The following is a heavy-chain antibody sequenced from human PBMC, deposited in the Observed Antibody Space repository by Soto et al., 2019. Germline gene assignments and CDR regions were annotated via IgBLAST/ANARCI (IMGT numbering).Heavy chain of an antibody. V-gene: IGHV3-11*01. D-gene: IGHD3-16*02. J-gene: IGHJ4*02. Sequence: PGGSLRLSCAASGFTFSDYYMSWIRQAPGKGLEWVSYISSSGSTIYYADSVKGRFTISRDNAKNSLYLQMNSLRAEDTAVYYCAREHVHYDYIWGSYRYFDYWGQGTLVTVSS. CDR2: ISSSGSTI. CDR1: GFTFSDYY. CDR3: AREHVHYDYIWGSYRYFDY.